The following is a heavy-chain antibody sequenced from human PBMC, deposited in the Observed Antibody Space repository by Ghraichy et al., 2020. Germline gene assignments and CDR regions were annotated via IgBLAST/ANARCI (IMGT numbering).Heavy chain of an antibody. CDR1: GLSDYS. V-gene: IGHV3-48*02. CDR3: ARGSSVVRFYYYDGMDV. CDR2: ITRSSSFK. D-gene: IGHD4-23*01. Sequence: GGSLRLSCVGSGLSDYSMNWVRQSQGKGLEWISYITRSSSFKSYADSVKGRFTISRDNAQNSLYLQMNSLRDEDTAVYYCARGSSVVRFYYYDGMDVWGQGTTVTVSS. J-gene: IGHJ6*02.